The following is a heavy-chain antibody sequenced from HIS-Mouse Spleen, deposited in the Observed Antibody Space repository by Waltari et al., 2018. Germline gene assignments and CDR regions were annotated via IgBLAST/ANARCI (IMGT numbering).Heavy chain of an antibody. CDR2: NNHSGST. Sequence: QAQLQQWGAGLLKPSETLSLTCAVYGGSFSGYYWSWIRQPPGKGLEWIGENNHSGSTNYNPSLKSRVTISVDTSKNQFSLKLSSVTAADTAVYYCARVADYWGQGTLVTVSS. V-gene: IGHV4-34*01. CDR3: ARVADY. J-gene: IGHJ4*02. CDR1: GGSFSGYY.